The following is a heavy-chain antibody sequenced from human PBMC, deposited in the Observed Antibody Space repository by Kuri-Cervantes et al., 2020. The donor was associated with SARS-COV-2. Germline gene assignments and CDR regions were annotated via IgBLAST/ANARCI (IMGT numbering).Heavy chain of an antibody. J-gene: IGHJ4*02. CDR3: ASLDFWSGYYPDY. D-gene: IGHD3-3*01. CDR2: ISSSGSTI. Sequence: GSLRLSCAASGFTFSDYYMSWIREAPGKGLEWVSSISSSGSTIYYADSVKGRFTISRDNAKNSLYLQMNSLRAEDTAVYYCASLDFWSGYYPDYWGQGTLVTVSS. CDR1: GFTFSDYY. V-gene: IGHV3-11*04.